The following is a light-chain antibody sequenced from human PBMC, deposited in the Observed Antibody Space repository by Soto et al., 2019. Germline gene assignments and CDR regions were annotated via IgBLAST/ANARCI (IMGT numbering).Light chain of an antibody. J-gene: IGKJ1*01. CDR3: LHYNKWPRWT. Sequence: EIVLSQSPGTLSLSPGERATLSCRASQSVSSSYLAWYQQKPGQAPRLLIYGASSRATGIPDRFSGSGSGTEFTLTISSLQSEDFAVYYCLHYNKWPRWTFGQGTKVDIK. V-gene: IGKV3-20*01. CDR2: GAS. CDR1: QSVSSSY.